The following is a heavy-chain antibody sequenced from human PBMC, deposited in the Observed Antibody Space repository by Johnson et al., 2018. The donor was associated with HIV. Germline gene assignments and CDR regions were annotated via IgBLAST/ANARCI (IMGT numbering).Heavy chain of an antibody. Sequence: QMQLVESGGGVVQPGGSLRLSCAASGFTVSSNYMSWVRQAPGKGLEWVAVISYDGSNKYYADSVKGRFTISRDNSKNTLYLQMNSLRAEDTAVYYCARAEQLAGGAFDIWGQGTMVTVSS. V-gene: IGHV3-30*03. CDR2: ISYDGSNK. CDR3: ARAEQLAGGAFDI. D-gene: IGHD6-6*01. CDR1: GFTVSSNY. J-gene: IGHJ3*02.